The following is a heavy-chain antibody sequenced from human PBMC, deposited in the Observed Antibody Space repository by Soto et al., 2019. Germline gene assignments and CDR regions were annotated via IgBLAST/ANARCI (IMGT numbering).Heavy chain of an antibody. CDR1: GFTFSSYS. D-gene: IGHD3-9*01. CDR3: ARGLVLRYFDWSSDAFDI. Sequence: GGSLRLSCAASGFTFSSYSMNWVRQAPGKGLEWVSYISSSSSTIYYADSVKGRFTISRDNAKNSLYLQMNSLRAEDTAVYYCARGLVLRYFDWSSDAFDIWGQGTMVTVSS. V-gene: IGHV3-48*01. J-gene: IGHJ3*02. CDR2: ISSSSSTI.